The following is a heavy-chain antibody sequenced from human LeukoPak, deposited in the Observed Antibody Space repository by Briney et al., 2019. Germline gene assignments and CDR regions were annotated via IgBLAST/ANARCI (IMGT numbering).Heavy chain of an antibody. CDR1: GFTFSSYS. D-gene: IGHD3-9*01. Sequence: GGSLRLSCAASGFTFSSYSMNWVRQAPGKGLEWVSSISSSSSYIYYADSVKGRFTISRDNSKNTLYLQMNSLRAEDTAVYYCASLRYFDWPTLDYWGQGTLVTVSS. CDR3: ASLRYFDWPTLDY. J-gene: IGHJ4*02. CDR2: ISSSSSYI. V-gene: IGHV3-21*01.